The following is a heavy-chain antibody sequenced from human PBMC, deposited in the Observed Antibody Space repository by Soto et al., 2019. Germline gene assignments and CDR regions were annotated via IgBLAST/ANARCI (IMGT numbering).Heavy chain of an antibody. J-gene: IGHJ4*02. D-gene: IGHD6-19*01. Sequence: SETLSLTCAVSGGSISSSNWWSWVRQPPGKGLEWIGEIYHSGSTNYNPSLKSRVTISVDKSKNQFSLKLSSVTAADTAVYYCARGQQQWLVVDYFDYWGQGTLVTVSS. CDR1: GGSISSSNW. CDR3: ARGQQQWLVVDYFDY. V-gene: IGHV4-4*02. CDR2: IYHSGST.